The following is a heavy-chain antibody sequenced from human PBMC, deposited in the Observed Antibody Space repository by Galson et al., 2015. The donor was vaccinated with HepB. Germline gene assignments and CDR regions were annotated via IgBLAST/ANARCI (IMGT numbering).Heavy chain of an antibody. CDR3: ARGWYYDLLTGYYKMYYFDY. Sequence: SVKVSCKASGYTFTTYYIHWVRQAPGQGLEWMGIINPGGGSTSYAQKFQGRVTLTRDTSTSTVYMDLSSLRAEDTAVYYCARGWYYDLLTGYYKMYYFDYWGQGTLVTVSS. CDR1: GYTFTTYY. J-gene: IGHJ4*02. D-gene: IGHD3-9*01. V-gene: IGHV1-46*01. CDR2: INPGGGST.